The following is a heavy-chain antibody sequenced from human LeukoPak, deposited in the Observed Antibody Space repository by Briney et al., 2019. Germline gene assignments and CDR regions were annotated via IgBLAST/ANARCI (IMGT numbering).Heavy chain of an antibody. D-gene: IGHD4-17*01. CDR2: ISSSSSYI. Sequence: GGSLRLSRAASGFTFSSYSMNWVRQAPGKGLEWVSSISSSSSYIYYADSVKGRFTISRDNAKNSLYLQMNSLRAEDTAVCYCARDYGDYAGEFDYWGQGTLVTVSS. CDR1: GFTFSSYS. J-gene: IGHJ4*02. CDR3: ARDYGDYAGEFDY. V-gene: IGHV3-21*01.